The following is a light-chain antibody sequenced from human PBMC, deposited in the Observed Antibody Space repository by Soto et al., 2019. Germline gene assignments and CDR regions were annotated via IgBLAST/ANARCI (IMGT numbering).Light chain of an antibody. CDR3: QQYNSYSL. V-gene: IGKV1-5*01. CDR1: QSISSW. CDR2: DAS. J-gene: IGKJ4*01. Sequence: DIQMTQSPSTLSASVGDRVTITCRDSQSISSWLAWYQQKPGKAPKLLIYDASSLESGVPSRFSGSGSGTEFTLTISSLQPDDFATYYCQQYNSYSLFGGGTKVEIK.